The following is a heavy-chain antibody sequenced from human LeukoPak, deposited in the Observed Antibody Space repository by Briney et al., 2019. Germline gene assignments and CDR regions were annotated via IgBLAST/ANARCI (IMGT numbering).Heavy chain of an antibody. D-gene: IGHD2-2*02. CDR2: INSDGSST. J-gene: IGHJ6*02. CDR3: AKDIGCSSTSCYTSRYYGMDV. CDR1: GFTFSSYW. V-gene: IGHV3-74*01. Sequence: GGSLRLSCAASGFTFSSYWMHWVRQAPGKGLVWVSRINSDGSSTSYADSVKGRFTISRDNAKNTLYLQMNSLRAEDTALYYCAKDIGCSSTSCYTSRYYGMDVWGQGTTVTVSS.